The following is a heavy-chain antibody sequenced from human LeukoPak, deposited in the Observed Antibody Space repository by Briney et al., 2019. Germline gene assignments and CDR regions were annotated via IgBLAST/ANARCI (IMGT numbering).Heavy chain of an antibody. D-gene: IGHD3-3*01. CDR1: GGSISSYY. CDR2: IYYSGST. V-gene: IGHV4-59*08. Sequence: SETLSLTCTVSGGSISSYYWSWIRQPPGKGLEWIAYIYYSGSTNYNPSTKSRVTISVDTSKNQFSLKLSSVTAADTAVYYCATNTIFGVVTKENYYYYYMDVWGKGTTVTVSS. J-gene: IGHJ6*03. CDR3: ATNTIFGVVTKENYYYYYMDV.